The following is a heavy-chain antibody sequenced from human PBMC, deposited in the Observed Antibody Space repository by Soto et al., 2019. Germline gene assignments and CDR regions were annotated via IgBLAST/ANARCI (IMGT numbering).Heavy chain of an antibody. CDR3: ARHVYDGGSPNPDY. D-gene: IGHD2-15*01. J-gene: IGHJ4*02. CDR1: GVSISSSSYY. CDR2: IYYSGRT. Sequence: SETLSLTCTVSGVSISSSSYYWGWIRQPPGKGLEWIGSIYYSGRTYYNPSLKSRVTISVDTSKSQFSLKLSSVTAADTAVYYCARHVYDGGSPNPDYWGQGTLVTVSS. V-gene: IGHV4-39*01.